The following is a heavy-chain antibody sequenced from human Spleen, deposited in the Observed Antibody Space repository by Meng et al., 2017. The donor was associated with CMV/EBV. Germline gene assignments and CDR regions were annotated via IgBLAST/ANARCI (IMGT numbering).Heavy chain of an antibody. CDR2: VYYSGTA. CDR1: GGSITSKKYY. V-gene: IGHV4-39*01. CDR3: ARQSLQFPLFDS. J-gene: IGHJ4*02. Sequence: TGSGGSITSKKYYWAWIRQSPGKGVEWFGTVYYSGTAYHKPSLRSRVNISVDTSKNQFSLRLSSATAADPALYYCARQSLQFPLFDSWGRGSLVTVSS.